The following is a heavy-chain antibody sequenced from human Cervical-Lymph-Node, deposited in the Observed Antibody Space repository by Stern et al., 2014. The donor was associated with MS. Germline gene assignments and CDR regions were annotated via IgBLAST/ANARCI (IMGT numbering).Heavy chain of an antibody. D-gene: IGHD4-17*01. J-gene: IGHJ4*02. CDR1: GYSFTANW. CDR2: IYPGDSDT. Sequence: EVQLVESGAEVKKPGESLKISCKGSGYSFTANWIAWVRQMPGKGLEWMGIIYPGDSDTRYSPSFQGPVTISADKSISTAYLQWSSLKASDTAMYYCARDYGDYAFDYCGQGTLVTVSS. CDR3: ARDYGDYAFDY. V-gene: IGHV5-51*01.